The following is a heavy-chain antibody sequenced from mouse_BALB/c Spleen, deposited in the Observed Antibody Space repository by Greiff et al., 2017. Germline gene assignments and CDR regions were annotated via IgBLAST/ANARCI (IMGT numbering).Heavy chain of an antibody. CDR2: IWGGGST. CDR3: ASYGNYGYYYAMDY. D-gene: IGHD2-1*01. CDR1: GFSLSRYS. V-gene: IGHV2-6-4*01. J-gene: IGHJ4*01. Sequence: VKLMESGPGLVAPSQSLSITCTVSGFSLSRYSVHWVRQPPGKGLEWLGMIWGGGSTDYNSALKSRLSISKDNSKSQVFLKMNSLQTDDTAMYYCASYGNYGYYYAMDYWGQGTSVTVSS.